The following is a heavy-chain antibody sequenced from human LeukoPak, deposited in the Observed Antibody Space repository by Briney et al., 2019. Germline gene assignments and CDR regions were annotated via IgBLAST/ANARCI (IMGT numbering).Heavy chain of an antibody. CDR1: GGSISSGGYS. Sequence: PSETLSLTCAVSGGSISSGGYSWSWIRQPPGKGLEWIGYIYHSGSTYYNPSLKSRVTISVYRSKNQFSLKLSSVTAADTAVYYCAGGNSRYYYGMYVWGKGTTVTVSS. D-gene: IGHD1-7*01. CDR2: IYHSGST. CDR3: AGGNSRYYYGMYV. V-gene: IGHV4-30-2*01. J-gene: IGHJ6*04.